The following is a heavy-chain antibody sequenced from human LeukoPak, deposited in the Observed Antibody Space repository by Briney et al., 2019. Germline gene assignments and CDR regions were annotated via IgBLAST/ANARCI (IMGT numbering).Heavy chain of an antibody. V-gene: IGHV4-30-2*05. D-gene: IGHD2-21*02. Sequence: SETLSLTCTVSGGSISSGGYYWSWIRQPPGKGLEWIGYIYHSGSTYYNPSLKSRVTISVDTSKNQFSLKLSSVTAADTAVYYCARGGVVVTASDAFDIWGQGTMVTVSS. CDR1: GGSISSGGYY. CDR3: ARGGVVVTASDAFDI. CDR2: IYHSGST. J-gene: IGHJ3*02.